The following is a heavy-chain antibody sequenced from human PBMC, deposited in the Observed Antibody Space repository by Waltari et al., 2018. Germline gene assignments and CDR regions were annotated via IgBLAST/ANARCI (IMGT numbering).Heavy chain of an antibody. J-gene: IGHJ4*02. CDR1: GFTFGDYW. CDR3: ARKGGRGYPYGPFYYDH. V-gene: IGHV3-74*01. CDR2: INIDGGYI. Sequence: EVQLVESGGGLVQPGGSLRLSCAASGFTFGDYWMHWVRQAPGKGLEWVSRINIDGGYISYTDSVKGRFTISRDNAKNTLFLQLNSRRADDTAVYYCARKGGRGYPYGPFYYDHWGQGTLVTVSP. D-gene: IGHD5-18*01.